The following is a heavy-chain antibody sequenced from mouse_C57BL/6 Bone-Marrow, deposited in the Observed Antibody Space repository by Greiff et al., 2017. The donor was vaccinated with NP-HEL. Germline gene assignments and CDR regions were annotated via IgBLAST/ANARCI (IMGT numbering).Heavy chain of an antibody. CDR1: GFTFSDYY. Sequence: EVQRVESEGGLVQPGSSMKLSCTASGFTFSDYYMAWVRQVPEKGLEWVANINYDGSSTYYLDSLKSRFIISRDNANNSLYLQMSRLKSEDTAAYYCARARYFDVWGTGTTVTVSS. CDR2: INYDGSST. CDR3: ARARYFDV. V-gene: IGHV5-16*01. J-gene: IGHJ1*03.